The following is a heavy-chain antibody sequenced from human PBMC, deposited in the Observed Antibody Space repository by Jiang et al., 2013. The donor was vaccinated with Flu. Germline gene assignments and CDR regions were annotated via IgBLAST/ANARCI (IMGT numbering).Heavy chain of an antibody. D-gene: IGHD1-1*01. CDR2: ISSSGSTI. CDR3: ARGSLEVRVAFDI. J-gene: IGHJ3*02. V-gene: IGHV3-11*01. Sequence: LVEVWGRALVKPGGSLRLSCAASGFTFSDYYMSWIRQAPGKGLEWVSYISSSGSTIYYADSVKGRFTISRDNAKNSLYLQMNSLRAEDTAVYYCARGSLEVRVAFDIWGQGTMVTVSS. CDR1: GFTFSDYY.